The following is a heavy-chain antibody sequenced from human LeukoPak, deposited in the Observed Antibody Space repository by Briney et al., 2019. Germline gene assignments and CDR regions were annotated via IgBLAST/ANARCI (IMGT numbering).Heavy chain of an antibody. V-gene: IGHV1-2*02. Sequence: GASVKVSCKASGYTFTSYAMNWVRQAPGQGLEWMGWINPNSGGTNYAQKFQGRVTMTRDTSISTAYMELSRLRSDDTAVYYCARDHYDSSGYPNFDYWGQGTLVTVSS. CDR3: ARDHYDSSGYPNFDY. D-gene: IGHD3-22*01. CDR1: GYTFTSYA. J-gene: IGHJ4*02. CDR2: INPNSGGT.